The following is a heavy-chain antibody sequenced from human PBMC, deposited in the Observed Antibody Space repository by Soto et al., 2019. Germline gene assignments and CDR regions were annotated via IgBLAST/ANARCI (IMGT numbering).Heavy chain of an antibody. CDR3: ARGIAARRGYFDY. V-gene: IGHV4-34*01. CDR2: INHSGST. Sequence: SETLSLTCAVYDGSFSGYYWSWIRQPPGKGLEWIGEINHSGSTNYNPSLKSRVTISVDTSKNQFSLKLSSVTAADTAVYYCARGIAARRGYFDYWGQGTLVTVSS. D-gene: IGHD6-6*01. CDR1: DGSFSGYY. J-gene: IGHJ4*02.